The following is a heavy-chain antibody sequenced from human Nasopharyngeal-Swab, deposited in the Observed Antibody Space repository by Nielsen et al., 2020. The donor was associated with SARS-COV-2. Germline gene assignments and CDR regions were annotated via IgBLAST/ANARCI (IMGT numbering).Heavy chain of an antibody. CDR2: IYPGDSDT. Sequence: GESLKISCKGSGYSFTSYWIGWVRQMPGKGLEWMRIIYPGDSDTRYSPSFQGQVTISADKSISTAYLQWSSLKASDTAMYYCARGGPYYYDSSGYFVWGQGTLVTVSS. CDR1: GYSFTSYW. J-gene: IGHJ4*02. CDR3: ARGGPYYYDSSGYFV. D-gene: IGHD3-22*01. V-gene: IGHV5-51*01.